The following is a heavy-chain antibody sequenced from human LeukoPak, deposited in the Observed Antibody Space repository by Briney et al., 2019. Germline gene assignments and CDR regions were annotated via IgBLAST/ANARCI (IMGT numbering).Heavy chain of an antibody. CDR3: ARDNRGERTPGWGYGGFDI. D-gene: IGHD3-16*01. J-gene: IGHJ3*02. Sequence: GGSLRLSCAASGFTFSTYVIHWVRQAPGKGLEWVALIWHDGSNKYYGDSVKDRFTISRDNSKNTLYLQMDSLRSEDTAVYYCARDNRGERTPGWGYGGFDIWGQGTMVSVSS. CDR2: IWHDGSNK. CDR1: GFTFSTYV. V-gene: IGHV3-30*02.